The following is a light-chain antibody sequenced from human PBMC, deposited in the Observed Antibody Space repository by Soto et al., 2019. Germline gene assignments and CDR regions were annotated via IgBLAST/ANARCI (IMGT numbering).Light chain of an antibody. CDR2: DAS. CDR1: QSVGTF. J-gene: IGKJ5*01. Sequence: EIVLTQSPATLSLSPGERATLSCRASQSVGTFFAWYQQKPGQAPRLLIYDASNRATGIPPRFSGSGSGTDFTLTISSLEPEDFAVYYCQQYGSSPITFGQGTRLEIK. V-gene: IGKV3-11*01. CDR3: QQYGSSPIT.